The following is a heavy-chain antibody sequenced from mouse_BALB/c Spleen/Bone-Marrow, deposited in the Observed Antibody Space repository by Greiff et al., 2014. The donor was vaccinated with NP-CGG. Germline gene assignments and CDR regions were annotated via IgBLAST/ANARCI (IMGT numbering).Heavy chain of an antibody. Sequence: VQLQQSGPELVKPVASVKISCKASGYSFTGYFMNWMKQSHGKSLEWIGRINPYNGDPFYNQKFKGKATLTVDKSSSTAHMELLSLTSEDSAVYYCGRGNYDYDSWFGYWGQGTLVTVSA. D-gene: IGHD2-4*01. J-gene: IGHJ3*01. CDR1: GYSFTGYF. CDR2: INPYNGDP. V-gene: IGHV1-37*01. CDR3: GRGNYDYDSWFGY.